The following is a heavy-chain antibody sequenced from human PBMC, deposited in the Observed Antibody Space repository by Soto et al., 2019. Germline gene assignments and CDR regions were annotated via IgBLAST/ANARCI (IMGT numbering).Heavy chain of an antibody. Sequence: GESLKISCKGSGYSFTSYWIGWVRQMPGKGLEWMGIIYPGDSDTRYSPSFQGQVTISADKSISTAYLQWSSLKASDTAMYYCGGREMETKSVAAFDMGGKGKRVTV. V-gene: IGHV5-51*01. D-gene: IGHD1-1*01. CDR2: IYPGDSDT. J-gene: IGHJ3*02. CDR1: GYSFTSYW. CDR3: GGREMETKSVAAFDM.